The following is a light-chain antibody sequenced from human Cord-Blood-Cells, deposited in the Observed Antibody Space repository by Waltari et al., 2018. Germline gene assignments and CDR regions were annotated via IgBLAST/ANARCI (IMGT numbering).Light chain of an antibody. CDR1: TGAVHSGYY. V-gene: IGLV7-43*01. CDR3: LLYYGGAWV. J-gene: IGLJ3*02. CDR2: STS. Sequence: QSVVTQEPSLTVSPGGTATITCSSSTGAVHSGYYPNWFQQKPGQPPWALIYSTSNNHPWTPARFSGSHRGGKAALTLSGVQPEDEAEYYCLLYYGGAWVFGGGTKLTGL.